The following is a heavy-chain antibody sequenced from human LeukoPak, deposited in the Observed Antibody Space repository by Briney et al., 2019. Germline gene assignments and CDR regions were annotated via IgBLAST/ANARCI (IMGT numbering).Heavy chain of an antibody. V-gene: IGHV3-23*01. CDR2: ISGGGVTT. J-gene: IGHJ6*02. D-gene: IGHD3-16*01. CDR1: GFTFSIYW. CDR3: ARNQQLGGHSYYYYGMDV. Sequence: PGGSLRLSCAASGFTFSIYWMHWVRQAPGKGLEWVSGISGGGVTTYYADSVKGRFTISRDNSKNTLYLQMNSLRADDTAIYYCARNQQLGGHSYYYYGMDVWGQGTTVTVSS.